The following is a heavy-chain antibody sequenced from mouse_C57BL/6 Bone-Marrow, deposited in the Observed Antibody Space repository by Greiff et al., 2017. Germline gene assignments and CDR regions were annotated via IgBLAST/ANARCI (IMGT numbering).Heavy chain of an antibody. CDR2: IYPRDGST. CDR3: ARQAGNYVRGAMDY. J-gene: IGHJ4*01. D-gene: IGHD2-1*01. V-gene: IGHV1-85*01. CDR1: GYTFTSYD. Sequence: VQRVESGPELVKPGASVKLSCKASGYTFTSYDINWVKQRPGQGLEWIGWIYPRDGSTKYNEKFKGKATLTVDTSSSTAYMELHSLTSEDSAVYFCARQAGNYVRGAMDYWGQGTSVTVSS.